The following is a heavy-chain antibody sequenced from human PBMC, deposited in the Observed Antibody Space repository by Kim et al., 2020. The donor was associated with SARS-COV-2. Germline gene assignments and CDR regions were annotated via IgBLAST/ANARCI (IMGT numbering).Heavy chain of an antibody. D-gene: IGHD1-1*01. J-gene: IGHJ6*02. CDR1: GFTFSSYA. V-gene: IGHV3-30*04. Sequence: GGSLRLSCAASGFTFSSYAMHWVRQAPGKGLAWVAVISYDGSNKYYADSVKGRFTISRDNSKNTLYLQMNSLRAEDTAVYYCARGRGGNYYYGMDVWGQGTTVTVSS. CDR2: ISYDGSNK. CDR3: ARGRGGNYYYGMDV.